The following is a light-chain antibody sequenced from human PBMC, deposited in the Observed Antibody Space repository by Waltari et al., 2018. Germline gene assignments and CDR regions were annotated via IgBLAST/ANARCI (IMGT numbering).Light chain of an antibody. CDR1: QSVSSN. Sequence: EIVMTQSPGTLSVSPGERATLSCRASQSVSSNLAWYQQKPGQAPRLLIHDASTRATGVPARFSGSGSGTEFTLTISSLQSEDFAVYYCQQYNDWPPGYTFGKGTKLEI. V-gene: IGKV3-15*01. CDR2: DAS. CDR3: QQYNDWPPGYT. J-gene: IGKJ2*01.